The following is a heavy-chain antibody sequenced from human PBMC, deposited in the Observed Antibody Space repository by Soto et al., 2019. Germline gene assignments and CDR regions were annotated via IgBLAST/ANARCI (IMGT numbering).Heavy chain of an antibody. CDR3: AKNPENYYCGMNV. J-gene: IGHJ6*02. V-gene: IGHV1-69*12. Sequence: VQLVQSGAEVKKPGSSVKVSCKASGGTFSSYAISWVRQAPGQGLERMGGSMAIFGTADYAQRFQGRVTITADESTSTAYVELSSLRSEVTAVYYCAKNPENYYCGMNVRGQGTTVTGCS. CDR1: GGTFSSYA. CDR2: SMAIFGTA.